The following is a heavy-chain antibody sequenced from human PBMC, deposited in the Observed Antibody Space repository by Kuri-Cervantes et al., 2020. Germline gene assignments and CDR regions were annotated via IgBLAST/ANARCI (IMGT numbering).Heavy chain of an antibody. D-gene: IGHD5-24*01. J-gene: IGHJ4*02. Sequence: SVKVSCKASGYTFTYRYLHWVRQAPGQALEWMGWITPFNGNTNYAQKLQGRVTITTDESTSTAYMELSSLRSEDTAVYYCARDRSGDGYNWDYWGQGTLVTVSS. V-gene: IGHV1-45*02. CDR2: ITPFNGNT. CDR3: ARDRSGDGYNWDY. CDR1: GYTFTYRY.